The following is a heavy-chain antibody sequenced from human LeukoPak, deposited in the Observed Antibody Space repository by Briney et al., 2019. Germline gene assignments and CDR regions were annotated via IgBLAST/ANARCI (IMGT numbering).Heavy chain of an antibody. Sequence: GASVKVSCKASGYTFTNYYMHWVRQAPGQGLEWMGIINPSGGGTSYAQKFQGRLTMTRDTSTTTVYMELSSLRSEDTAMSYCAREIGPRQLHLWGSAFDYWGQGTLVTVSS. D-gene: IGHD5-18*01. CDR2: INPSGGGT. V-gene: IGHV1-46*01. CDR1: GYTFTNYY. J-gene: IGHJ4*02. CDR3: AREIGPRQLHLWGSAFDY.